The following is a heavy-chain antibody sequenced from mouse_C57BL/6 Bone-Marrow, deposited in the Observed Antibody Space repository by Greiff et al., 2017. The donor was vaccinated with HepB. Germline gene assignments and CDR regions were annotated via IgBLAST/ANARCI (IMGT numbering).Heavy chain of an antibody. CDR3: ALITTVVADYYAMDY. V-gene: IGHV2-9-1*01. CDR2: IWTGGGT. CDR1: GFSLTSYA. D-gene: IGHD1-1*01. J-gene: IGHJ4*01. Sequence: VQRVESGPGLVAPSQSLSITCTVSGFSLTSYAISWVRQPPGKGLEWLGVIWTGGGTNYNSALKSRLSISKDNSKSQVFLKMNSLRTDDTARYYCALITTVVADYYAMDYWGQGTSVTVSS.